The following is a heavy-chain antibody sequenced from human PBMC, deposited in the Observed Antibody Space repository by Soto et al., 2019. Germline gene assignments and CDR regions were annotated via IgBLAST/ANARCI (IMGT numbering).Heavy chain of an antibody. CDR2: INPSGGST. CDR3: ARRSGYGLGGRDSGSYYRDY. Sequence: QVQLVQSGAEVKKPGASVKVSCKASGYTFTSYYMHWVRQAPGQGLEWMGIINPSGGSTSYAQKFQGRVTMTRDTSTSTVYMELSSLRSEDTAVYYCARRSGYGLGGRDSGSYYRDYWGQGTLVTVSS. V-gene: IGHV1-46*01. D-gene: IGHD1-26*01. J-gene: IGHJ4*02. CDR1: GYTFTSYY.